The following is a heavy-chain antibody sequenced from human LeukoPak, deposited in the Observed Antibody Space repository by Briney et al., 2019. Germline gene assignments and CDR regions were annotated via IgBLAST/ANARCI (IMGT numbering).Heavy chain of an antibody. V-gene: IGHV3-23*01. Sequence: PGGSLRLSCAASGFTVSSNYMSWVRQAPGKGLEWVSAISGSGGSTYYADSVKGRFTISRDNSKNTLYLQMNSLRAEDTAVYYCARLYSSGWYSVWDYWGQGTLVTVSS. CDR2: ISGSGGST. J-gene: IGHJ4*02. CDR3: ARLYSSGWYSVWDY. CDR1: GFTVSSNY. D-gene: IGHD6-19*01.